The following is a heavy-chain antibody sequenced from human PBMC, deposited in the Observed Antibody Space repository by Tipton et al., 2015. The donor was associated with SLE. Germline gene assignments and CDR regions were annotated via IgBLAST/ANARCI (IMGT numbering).Heavy chain of an antibody. CDR1: GFTFSSYS. CDR2: IRYDGSNK. D-gene: IGHD3-3*01. V-gene: IGHV3-30*02. J-gene: IGHJ4*02. Sequence: SLRLSCAASGFTFSSYSMNWVRQAPGKGLEWVAFIRYDGSNKYYADSVKGRFTISRDNSKNTLYLQMNSLRAEDTAVYYCAKVAITIFGVATGDYWGQGTLVTVSS. CDR3: AKVAITIFGVATGDY.